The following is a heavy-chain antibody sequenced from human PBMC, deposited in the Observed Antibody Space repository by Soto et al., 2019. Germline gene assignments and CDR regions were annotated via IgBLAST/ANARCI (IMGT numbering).Heavy chain of an antibody. D-gene: IGHD1-1*01. CDR1: GFSFSDYY. CDR2: ISENGRTR. J-gene: IGHJ4*02. CDR3: VKDLGTTVIPY. Sequence: PGWSLRLSCSASGFSFSDYYMNWICQAPGKGLEWVSYISENGRTRRHADSVEGRFTISRDNAKKSVYLQMDSLRADDTAVYYWVKDLGTTVIPYWGQGTLVTVSS. V-gene: IGHV3-11*01.